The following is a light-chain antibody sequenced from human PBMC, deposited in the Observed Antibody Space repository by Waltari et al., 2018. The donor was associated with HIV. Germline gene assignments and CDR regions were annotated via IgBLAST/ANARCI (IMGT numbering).Light chain of an antibody. V-gene: IGLV2-8*01. J-gene: IGLJ3*02. CDR1: SSDAGDDNY. CDR3: SSYAGSSTWV. Sequence: QSALTKPPSASGSPGQSVTISCTGISSDAGDDNYVSGYQQSPGKAPKFIIYEVSKRPSGVPDRFSGSKSGNTASLTVSGLQADDEADYYCSSYAGSSTWVFGGGTKLTVL. CDR2: EVS.